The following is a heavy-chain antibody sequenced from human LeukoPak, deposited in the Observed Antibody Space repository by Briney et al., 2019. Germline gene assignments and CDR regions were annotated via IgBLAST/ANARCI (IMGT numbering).Heavy chain of an antibody. V-gene: IGHV3-48*03. CDR3: ARAPVYCSSTSCYYRYYYYMDV. J-gene: IGHJ6*03. CDR2: ISSRAASI. Sequence: PGGSLRLSCAASGFTFNTYEMNWVRQAPGKGLEWVSSISSRAASIYYADSVKGRFTISRDNAKNSLYLQMNRLRAEDTAVYYCARAPVYCSSTSCYYRYYYYMDVWGKGTTVTVSS. CDR1: GFTFNTYE. D-gene: IGHD2-2*01.